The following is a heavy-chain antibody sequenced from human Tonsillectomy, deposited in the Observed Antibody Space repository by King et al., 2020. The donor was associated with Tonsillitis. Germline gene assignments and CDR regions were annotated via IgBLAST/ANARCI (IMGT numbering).Heavy chain of an antibody. CDR2: IYPGDSDT. Sequence: EVQLVESGAEVKKPGESLEIPCKGSGYSFTSYWIGWVRQMPGKGLEWMGIIYPGDSDTRYSPSFQGQVTISADKSISTAYLQWNSLKASDTATYYCASPSSGPYWYFDLWGRGTLVTVSS. CDR1: GYSFTSYW. V-gene: IGHV5-51*01. CDR3: ASPSSGPYWYFDL. J-gene: IGHJ2*01. D-gene: IGHD6-19*01.